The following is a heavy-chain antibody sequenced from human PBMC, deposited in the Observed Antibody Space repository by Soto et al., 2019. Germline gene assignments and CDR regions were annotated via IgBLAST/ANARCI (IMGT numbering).Heavy chain of an antibody. CDR3: AKRSSSSTSDY. D-gene: IGHD6-6*01. V-gene: IGHV3-23*01. Sequence: GGSLRLSCAASGFTFSSYAMSWVRQAPGKGLEWVSVISGSDDSTYYADSVKGRFTISRDNSKNTLYLQMNSLRAEDTAVYYCAKRSSSSTSDYWRHATLVTVPS. J-gene: IGHJ4*01. CDR1: GFTFSSYA. CDR2: ISGSDDST.